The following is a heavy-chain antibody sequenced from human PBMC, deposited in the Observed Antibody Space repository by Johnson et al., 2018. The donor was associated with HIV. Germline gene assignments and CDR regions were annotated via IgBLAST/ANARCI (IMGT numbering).Heavy chain of an antibody. Sequence: VQLVESGGGVVRPGGSLRLSCTASGFSFDDYGMNWVRQAPAKGLEWVTGITWNGGNTDYADSVKGRFTISRDNAKKYLYLQTNSLRREDTAMYYCVRDSYYVHAFDIWGQGTMVTVSS. CDR1: GFSFDDYG. J-gene: IGHJ3*02. CDR3: VRDSYYVHAFDI. V-gene: IGHV3-20*04. D-gene: IGHD3-10*02. CDR2: ITWNGGNT.